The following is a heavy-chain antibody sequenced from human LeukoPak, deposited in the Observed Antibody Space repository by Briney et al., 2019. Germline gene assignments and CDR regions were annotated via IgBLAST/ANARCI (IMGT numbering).Heavy chain of an antibody. Sequence: GGSLRLACAASGFIFSGSAMHWVRQAGGKGMEWVGRIRSKAKHYATAYGGAVKGRFTGSRDDANSTEYLQRESLRAEDTAVYYCARDHTFYYDSSGYYYLGDAFDIWGQGTMVTVSS. D-gene: IGHD3-22*01. J-gene: IGHJ3*02. CDR2: IRSKAKHYAT. V-gene: IGHV3-73*01. CDR1: GFIFSGSA. CDR3: ARDHTFYYDSSGYYYLGDAFDI.